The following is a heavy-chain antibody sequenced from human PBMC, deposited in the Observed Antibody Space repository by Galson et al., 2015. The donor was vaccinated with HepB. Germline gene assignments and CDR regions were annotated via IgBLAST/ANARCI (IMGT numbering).Heavy chain of an antibody. J-gene: IGHJ2*01. D-gene: IGHD2/OR15-2a*01. CDR3: ARYGTTLSSFGYFDL. CDR2: INPGNGNT. CDR1: GYTFTSYA. Sequence: SVKVSCKASGYTFTSYAMHWVRQAPGQRLEWMGWINPGNGNTKYSQKFQGRVTITRDTSASTAYMELSSLRSEDTAVYYCARYGTTLSSFGYFDLWGRGTLVTVSS. V-gene: IGHV1-3*01.